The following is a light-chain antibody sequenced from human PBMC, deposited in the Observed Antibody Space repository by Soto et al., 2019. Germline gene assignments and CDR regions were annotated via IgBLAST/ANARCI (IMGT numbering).Light chain of an antibody. CDR1: QSIRKY. J-gene: IGKJ1*01. Sequence: DIQMTQSPSSLSASVGDRVIITCRASQSIRKYLNWYQHKPGKVPTLLIYAASSLQSGVPSRFSGSGSGTEFTLTITSLQPEDFANYYCQQSGDTPPWTLRQGTKVDIK. V-gene: IGKV1-39*01. CDR3: QQSGDTPPWT. CDR2: AAS.